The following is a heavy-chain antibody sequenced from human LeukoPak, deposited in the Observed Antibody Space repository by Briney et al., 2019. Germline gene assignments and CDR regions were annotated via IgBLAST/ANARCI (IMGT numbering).Heavy chain of an antibody. CDR1: GFTFSTYA. D-gene: IGHD2-21*01. CDR3: AKAPVTTCRGAYCYPFDY. J-gene: IGHJ4*02. V-gene: IGHV3-23*01. CDR2: INHNGGNT. Sequence: GGSLRLSCAASGFTFSTYAMNWVRQAPGKGLEWVSTINHNGGNTYYADSVKGRFTISRDNSKNTLYLQMNSLRAEDTAVYYCAKAPVTTCRGAYCYPFDYWGQGTLVTVSS.